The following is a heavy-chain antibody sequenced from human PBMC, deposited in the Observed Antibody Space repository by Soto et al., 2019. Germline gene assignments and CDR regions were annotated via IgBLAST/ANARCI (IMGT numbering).Heavy chain of an antibody. Sequence: PVGSLRLSCAASGFTFSSYAMDWVRQAPGRGLEWVGRSRDKANSYTTEYAASVKGRFTISRDDSKNSLYLQMIGLETDDTAIYFCVRVAGGYKFDFWGQGTLVTVSS. CDR1: GFTFSSYA. J-gene: IGHJ5*01. CDR2: SRDKANSYTT. D-gene: IGHD5-12*01. V-gene: IGHV3-72*01. CDR3: VRVAGGYKFDF.